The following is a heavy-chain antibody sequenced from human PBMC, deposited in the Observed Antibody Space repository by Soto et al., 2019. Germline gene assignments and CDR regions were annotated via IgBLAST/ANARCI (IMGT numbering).Heavy chain of an antibody. CDR1: GGSASSGSYS. V-gene: IGHV4-61*01. CDR3: ARDRVPIFGVGRVMAV. CDR2: IYYSGST. D-gene: IGHD3-3*01. Sequence: PSETLSLTCTVSGGSASSGSYSWMWIRHPPGKGLEWIGYIYYSGSTNYNHSLKIRVTISVDTSKSQFSLKLSSVTAADTAVYYCARDRVPIFGVGRVMAVWRQRTTVTV. J-gene: IGHJ6*02.